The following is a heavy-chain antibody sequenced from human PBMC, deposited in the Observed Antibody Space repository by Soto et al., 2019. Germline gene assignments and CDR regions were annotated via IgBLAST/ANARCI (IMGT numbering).Heavy chain of an antibody. D-gene: IGHD4-4*01. V-gene: IGHV4-30-2*01. J-gene: IGHJ4*02. Sequence: SETLSLTCAVSGGSISSGGYSWSWIRQPPGKGLEWIGYIYHSGSTYYNPSLKSRVTISVDRSKNQFSLKLSSVTAADTAVYYCARNPTLDDWGQGTLVTGSS. CDR2: IYHSGST. CDR1: GGSISSGGYS. CDR3: ARNPTLDD.